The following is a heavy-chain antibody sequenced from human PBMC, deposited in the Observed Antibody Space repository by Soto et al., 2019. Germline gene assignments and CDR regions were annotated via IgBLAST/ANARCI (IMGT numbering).Heavy chain of an antibody. Sequence: QVQLQESGPGLVKPSETLSLTCTVSGGSLSSYYWSWIRQPPGKGLEWIGYIYYSGSTNYNPSLTXRVTTSVDTSKNQFSLKLSSVTAADTAVYYCARAWGFYCDYWGQGTLVTVSS. CDR2: IYYSGST. V-gene: IGHV4-59*01. CDR3: ARAWGFYCDY. J-gene: IGHJ4*02. CDR1: GGSLSSYY. D-gene: IGHD1-26*01.